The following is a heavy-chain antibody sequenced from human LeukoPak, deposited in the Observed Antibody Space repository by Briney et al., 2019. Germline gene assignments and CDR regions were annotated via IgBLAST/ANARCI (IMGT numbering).Heavy chain of an antibody. D-gene: IGHD3-22*01. Sequence: PGGSLRLSCAASGFTFSSYSMNWVRQAPGKGLVWVSRINSDGSSTSYADSVKGRFTISRDNAKNTLYLQMNSLRAEDTAVYYCARVIGGYYPDAFDIWGQGTMVTVSS. V-gene: IGHV3-74*01. J-gene: IGHJ3*02. CDR3: ARVIGGYYPDAFDI. CDR2: INSDGSST. CDR1: GFTFSSYS.